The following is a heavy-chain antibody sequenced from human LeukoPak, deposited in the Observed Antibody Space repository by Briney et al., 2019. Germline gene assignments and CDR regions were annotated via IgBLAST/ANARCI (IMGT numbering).Heavy chain of an antibody. CDR1: GGSISSYY. CDR3: ASFGSRWSGGFDP. CDR2: TYYSGST. V-gene: IGHV4-59*01. J-gene: IGHJ5*02. D-gene: IGHD6-19*01. Sequence: PSETLSLTCTVSGGSISSYYWSWIRQPPGKGLEWIGYTYYSGSTNYNPSLKSRITISVETSKNQYSLKRSPVTADDAADYYGASFGSRWSGGFDPWGQGTLVTVSS.